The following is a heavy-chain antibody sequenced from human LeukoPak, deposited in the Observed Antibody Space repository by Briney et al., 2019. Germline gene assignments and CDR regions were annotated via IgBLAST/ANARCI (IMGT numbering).Heavy chain of an antibody. CDR2: IKQEGSVK. D-gene: IGHD3-10*01. CDR1: GFTFSSYW. J-gene: IGHJ6*03. V-gene: IGHV3-7*01. CDR3: ARSGYGSGSYTSYYYYMDV. Sequence: PGGSLRLSRAASGFTFSSYWMSSVRQAPGKGLGWVANIKQEGSVKTYVDSVKGRFTISRDNAKNSLYLQMNSLRAEDTAVYYCARSGYGSGSYTSYYYYMDVWGKGTTVTVSS.